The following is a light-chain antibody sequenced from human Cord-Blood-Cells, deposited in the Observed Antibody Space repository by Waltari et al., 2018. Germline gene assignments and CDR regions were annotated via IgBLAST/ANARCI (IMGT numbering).Light chain of an antibody. V-gene: IGLV2-23*01. CDR2: EGS. CDR3: CSYAGSSTLV. CDR1: SRDVGSYNL. J-gene: IGLJ2*01. Sequence: QSALTQPASVSGSPGQSIPSSCPGTSRDVGSYNLVSWYQQHPGKPPKLMIYEGSKRPSGVSNRFSGSKSGNTASLTISGLQAEDEADYYCCSYAGSSTLVFGGGTKLTVL.